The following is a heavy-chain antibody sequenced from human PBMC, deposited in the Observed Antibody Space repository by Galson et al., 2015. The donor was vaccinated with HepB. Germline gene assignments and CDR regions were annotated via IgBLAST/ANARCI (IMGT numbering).Heavy chain of an antibody. V-gene: IGHV3-21*01. CDR1: GFTFSSYS. Sequence: SLRLSCAASGFTFSSYSINWVRHAPGKGLEWVSSISSSSSYIYYADSVKGRFTISRDNANPSLYLQMDSLRAEDTAVYYCARAYGSGRGGKYYYYGMDVWGQGTTVTVSS. CDR3: ARAYGSGRGGKYYYYGMDV. CDR2: ISSSSSYI. D-gene: IGHD3-10*01. J-gene: IGHJ6*02.